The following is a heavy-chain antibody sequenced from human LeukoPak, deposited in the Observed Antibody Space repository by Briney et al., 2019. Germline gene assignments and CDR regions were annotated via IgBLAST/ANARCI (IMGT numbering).Heavy chain of an antibody. Sequence: SETLSLTCTVSGGSISNYYRSWIRQPPGKGLEWIGYIYYSGSTNYNPSLRSRVAISVDTSKNQFSLKLTSVTAADTAVYFCAREGYCTNGVCPNWFDPWGRGTLVTVSS. D-gene: IGHD2-8*01. J-gene: IGHJ5*02. CDR3: AREGYCTNGVCPNWFDP. CDR2: IYYSGST. V-gene: IGHV4-59*01. CDR1: GGSISNYY.